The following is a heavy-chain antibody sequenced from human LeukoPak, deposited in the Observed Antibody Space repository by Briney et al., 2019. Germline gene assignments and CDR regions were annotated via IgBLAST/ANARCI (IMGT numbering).Heavy chain of an antibody. CDR3: AREKVTYSFFDY. V-gene: IGHV3-48*03. CDR1: GFTFSSYE. Sequence: GGSLRLSCAASGFTFSSYEMNWVRQAPGKGLEWVSYISSSGSTIYYADSVKGRFTISRDNAKNSLYLQMNSLRAEDTAVYYCAREKVTYSFFDYWGQATLVTVSS. J-gene: IGHJ4*02. D-gene: IGHD4-11*01. CDR2: ISSSGSTI.